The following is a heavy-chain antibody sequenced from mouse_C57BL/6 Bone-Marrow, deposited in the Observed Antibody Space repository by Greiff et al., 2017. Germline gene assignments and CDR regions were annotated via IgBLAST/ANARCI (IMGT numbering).Heavy chain of an antibody. Sequence: EVKVEESGGGLVQPGGSMKLSCAASGFTFSDAWMDWVRQSPEKGLEWVAEIRNKANNHATYYAESVKGRFTISRDDSKSSVYLQMNSLRAEDTGIYYCTFNWDEEKGDYWGQGTTLTVSS. J-gene: IGHJ2*01. V-gene: IGHV6-6*01. D-gene: IGHD4-1*02. CDR3: TFNWDEEKGDY. CDR2: IRNKANNHAT. CDR1: GFTFSDAW.